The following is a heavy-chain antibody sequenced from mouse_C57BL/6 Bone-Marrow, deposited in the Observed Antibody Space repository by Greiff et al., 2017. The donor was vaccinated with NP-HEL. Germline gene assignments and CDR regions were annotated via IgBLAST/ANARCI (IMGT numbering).Heavy chain of an antibody. D-gene: IGHD1-1*01. CDR2: IYPGNSDT. J-gene: IGHJ2*01. CDR3: TSRTTVVIDY. V-gene: IGHV1-5*01. Sequence: VQLQQSGTVLARPGASVKMSCKTSGYTFTSYWMHWVKQRPGQGLEWIGAIYPGNSDTSYNQKFKGKAKLTAVTSASTAYMELSSLTNEDAAVYYCTSRTTVVIDYWGQGTTLTVSS. CDR1: GYTFTSYW.